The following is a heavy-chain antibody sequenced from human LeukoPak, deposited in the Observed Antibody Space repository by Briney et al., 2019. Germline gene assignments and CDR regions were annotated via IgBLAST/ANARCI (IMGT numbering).Heavy chain of an antibody. CDR3: ARAPPRTYYDFWSGYSGFDY. J-gene: IGHJ4*02. CDR2: TYYRSKWYN. V-gene: IGHV6-1*01. CDR1: GDTFSSNSAA. Sequence: SQTLSLTCAVSGDTFSSNSAAWNWNRQSPSRGLEWLGRTYYRSKWYNDYAVSVKSRITINPDTSKNQFSLQLNSVTPEDTAVYYCARAPPRTYYDFWSGYSGFDYWGQGTLVTVSS. D-gene: IGHD3-3*01.